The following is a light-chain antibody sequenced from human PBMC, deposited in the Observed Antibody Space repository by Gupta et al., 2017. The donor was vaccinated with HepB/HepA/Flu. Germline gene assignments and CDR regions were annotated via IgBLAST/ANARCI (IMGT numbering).Light chain of an antibody. CDR3: QQDDSYPIT. Sequence: AIRMTQSPSSFSASTGDRVTITCRASQGISSYLAWYQQKPGKAPKLLIYAASTVQSGVPSRFSGSGSGTDFTLTISGRQSEDFATYYCQQDDSYPITFGGGTKVEIK. CDR2: AAS. V-gene: IGKV1-8*01. CDR1: QGISSY. J-gene: IGKJ4*01.